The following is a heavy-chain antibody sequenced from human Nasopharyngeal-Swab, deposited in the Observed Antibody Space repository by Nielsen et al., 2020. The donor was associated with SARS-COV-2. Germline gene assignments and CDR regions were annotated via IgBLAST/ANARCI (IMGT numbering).Heavy chain of an antibody. D-gene: IGHD3-16*01. V-gene: IGHV4-61*02. J-gene: IGHJ4*02. CDR3: ARSGGGYFDY. Sequence: SETLSLTCSVSGGSISSGSYCWSWIRQPAGKGLEWIGRIYTSGSTNYNPSLKSRVTISVDTSKNQFSLKLSSVTAADTAVYYCARSGGGYFDYWGQGTLVTVSS. CDR1: GGSISSGSYC. CDR2: IYTSGST.